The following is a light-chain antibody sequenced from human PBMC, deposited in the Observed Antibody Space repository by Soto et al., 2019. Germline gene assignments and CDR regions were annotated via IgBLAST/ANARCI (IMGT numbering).Light chain of an antibody. J-gene: IGLJ1*01. CDR1: SSDVGTYNL. CDR2: EVS. CDR3: CSYAGSSTYV. V-gene: IGLV2-23*02. Sequence: QSALTHPASVSGSPGQSTTISCTGTSSDVGTYNLVSWYQQHPGNAPKLMIYEVSKRPSGVSNRFSGSKSGNTASLTISGLQAEDEADYYCCSYAGSSTYVFGTGTKVTVL.